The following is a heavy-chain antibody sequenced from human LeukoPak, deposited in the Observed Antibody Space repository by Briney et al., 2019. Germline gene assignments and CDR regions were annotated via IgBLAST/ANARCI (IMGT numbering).Heavy chain of an antibody. CDR2: ISSSGSTI. D-gene: IGHD3-10*01. Sequence: GGSLRLSCAASGFTFSSYAMSWVRQAPGKGLEWVSYISSSGSTIYYADSVKGRFTISRDNAKNSLYLQMNSLRAEDTAVYYCASPRVRGVLDAFDIWGQGTMVTVSS. J-gene: IGHJ3*02. V-gene: IGHV3-48*04. CDR3: ASPRVRGVLDAFDI. CDR1: GFTFSSYA.